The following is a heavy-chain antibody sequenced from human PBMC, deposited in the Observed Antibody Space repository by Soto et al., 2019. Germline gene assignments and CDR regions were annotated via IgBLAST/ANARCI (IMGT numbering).Heavy chain of an antibody. Sequence: GASVKVSCKASGGTFSSYAISWVRQAPGQGLEWMGGIIPIFGTANYAQKFQGRVTITADESTSTAYMELSSLRSEDTAVYYCARDRAYYDSSGYFDYWGQGPLVTVPS. D-gene: IGHD3-22*01. CDR2: IIPIFGTA. CDR1: GGTFSSYA. J-gene: IGHJ4*02. CDR3: ARDRAYYDSSGYFDY. V-gene: IGHV1-69*13.